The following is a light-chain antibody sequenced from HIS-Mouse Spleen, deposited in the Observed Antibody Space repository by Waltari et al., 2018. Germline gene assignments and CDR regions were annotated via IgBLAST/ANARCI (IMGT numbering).Light chain of an antibody. CDR1: TIGRKS. Sequence: SYVLTQPPSVSVAPGQTARITCGGNTIGRKSVHLYQQKPGQAPELVVYEDSDRPSGIPERFSGSNSGNTATLTISRVEAGDEADYYCQVWDSSSDHVVFGGGTKLTVL. CDR2: EDS. CDR3: QVWDSSSDHVV. V-gene: IGLV3-21*02. J-gene: IGLJ2*01.